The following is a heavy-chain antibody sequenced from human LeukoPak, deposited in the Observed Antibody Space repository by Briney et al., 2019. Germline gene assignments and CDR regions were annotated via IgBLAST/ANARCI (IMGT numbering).Heavy chain of an antibody. V-gene: IGHV1-18*01. CDR1: GYTFPSYG. J-gene: IGHJ3*02. CDR3: ARLKYHDAFDI. Sequence: ASVNVSCKASGYTFPSYGISWVRPAPGQGLEWMGWISAYNGNTNYAQKLQGRVTITTDTPTTTAYMELRSLRSDDTAVYYCARLKYHDAFDIWGQGTMVTVSS. CDR2: ISAYNGNT. D-gene: IGHD2-2*01.